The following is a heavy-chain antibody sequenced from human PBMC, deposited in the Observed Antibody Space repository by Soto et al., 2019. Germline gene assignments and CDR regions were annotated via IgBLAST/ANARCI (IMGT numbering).Heavy chain of an antibody. Sequence: SDTLSLTCTVSGGSVSSKSYYWGWIRQPPGKGLEWIGSIYFDGSTYYNPSLKSRVTLSVDKSKNQLSLTQSFVTAADTAVYYCARKDSGYDLNYYGMDVWGQGTTVTVSS. CDR2: IYFDGST. CDR1: GGSVSSKSYY. V-gene: IGHV4-39*01. D-gene: IGHD5-12*01. CDR3: ARKDSGYDLNYYGMDV. J-gene: IGHJ6*02.